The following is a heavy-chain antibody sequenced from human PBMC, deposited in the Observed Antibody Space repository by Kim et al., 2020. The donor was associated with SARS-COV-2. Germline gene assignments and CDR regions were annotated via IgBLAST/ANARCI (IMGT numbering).Heavy chain of an antibody. J-gene: IGHJ4*02. D-gene: IGHD2-15*01. CDR3: VRVRGPGGSNGIFEY. V-gene: IGHV3-48*02. Sequence: ADSVKGRFIISRDNGKNSRSLQMHSLRDEDTAMYYCVRVRGPGGSNGIFEYWGQGTLVTVSS.